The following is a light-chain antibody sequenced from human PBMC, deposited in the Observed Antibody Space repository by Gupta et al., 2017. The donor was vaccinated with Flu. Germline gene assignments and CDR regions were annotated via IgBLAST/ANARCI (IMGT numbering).Light chain of an antibody. CDR2: GAS. CDR1: QSVSSSQ. CDR3: QQYGSSSGLT. J-gene: IGKJ4*01. Sequence: EIVLTQSPATLSLSPGERATLFCGASQSVSSSQLAWYQQKPGLTPRLLIYGASSRATGIPERFSGSGSGTDFTLTISRLEPEDFALYYCQQYGSSSGLTFGGGTKVELK. V-gene: IGKV3D-20*01.